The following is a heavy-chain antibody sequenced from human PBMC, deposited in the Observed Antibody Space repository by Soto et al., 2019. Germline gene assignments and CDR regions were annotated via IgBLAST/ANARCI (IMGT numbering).Heavy chain of an antibody. CDR2: IGTAGDP. J-gene: IGHJ6*02. D-gene: IGHD3-22*01. V-gene: IGHV3-13*05. CDR3: ASAGYDSSVYYFYAMDV. Sequence: EEQLVESGGGLVQPGGSLRLSCVASGFILSGYDMHWVRQATGEGLEWVSAIGTAGDPYYSGSVKGRFTISRGNAENSVYLQMNSLRAGDTAVYYCASAGYDSSVYYFYAMDVWGPGTTVTVSS. CDR1: GFILSGYD.